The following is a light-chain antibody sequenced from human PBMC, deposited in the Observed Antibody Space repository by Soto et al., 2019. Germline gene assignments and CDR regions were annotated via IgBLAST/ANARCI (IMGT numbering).Light chain of an antibody. J-gene: IGKJ4*01. CDR1: QSVSSY. CDR2: DAS. CDR3: QHRSNWHLT. V-gene: IGKV3-11*01. Sequence: EIVMTQSPATLSVSPGERATLSCRASQSVSSYLAWYQQKPGQAPRLLIYDASNRATGIPARFSGSGSGTDFTLTISSLEPEDFEVYYCQHRSNWHLTFGGGTKADIK.